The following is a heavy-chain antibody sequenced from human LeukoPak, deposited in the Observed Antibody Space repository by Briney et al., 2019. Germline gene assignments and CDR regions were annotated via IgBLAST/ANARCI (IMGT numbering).Heavy chain of an antibody. CDR2: INHSGST. J-gene: IGHJ4*02. Sequence: GSLRLSCTASGFTFSYYEVNWVRQAPGKGLEWIGEINHSGSTNYNPSLKSRVTISVDTSKNQFSLKLSSVTAADTAVYYCARNRGYGSGSHDYWGQGTLVTVSS. V-gene: IGHV4-34*01. D-gene: IGHD3-10*01. CDR3: ARNRGYGSGSHDY. CDR1: GFTFSYYE.